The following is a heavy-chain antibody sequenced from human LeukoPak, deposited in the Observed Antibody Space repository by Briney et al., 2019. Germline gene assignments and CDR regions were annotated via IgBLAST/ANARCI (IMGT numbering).Heavy chain of an antibody. D-gene: IGHD3-10*01. CDR1: GLTFSSYG. J-gene: IGHJ4*02. CDR2: IRYDASGK. CDR3: ATDRSGTLDY. Sequence: GGSLRLSCSASGLTFSSYGIHWVRQAPGKGLEWVAFIRYDASGKFYADSVKGRFTISRDNSRNTLYLQMNSLRSEDTAIYYCATDRSGTLDYWGQGTLVTVSS. V-gene: IGHV3-30*02.